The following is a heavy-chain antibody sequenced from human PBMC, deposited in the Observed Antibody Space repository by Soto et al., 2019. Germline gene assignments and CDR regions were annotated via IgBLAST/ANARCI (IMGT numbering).Heavy chain of an antibody. V-gene: IGHV2-5*01. CDR1: GFPLSASGEG. J-gene: IGHJ4*02. CDR3: AHRSDCWTGYYFLSYFDS. CDR2: LYCNDNT. D-gene: IGHD3-3*01. Sequence: SGPTLVNPTQTLTLTCTVSGFPLSASGEGVGWIRQPPGKALEWLGVLYCNDNTPYTHYSPSLKNRLAITEDTSKNQVVLTLTNMDPVDTATYFCAHRSDCWTGYYFLSYFDSWGQGMLVTVSS.